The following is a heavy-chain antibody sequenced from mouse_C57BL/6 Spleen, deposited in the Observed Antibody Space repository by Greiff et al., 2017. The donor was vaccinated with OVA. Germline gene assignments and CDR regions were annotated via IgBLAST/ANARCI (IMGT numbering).Heavy chain of an antibody. CDR1: GYSFTGYY. D-gene: IGHD2-1*01. Sequence: VQLQQSGPELVKPGASVKISCKASGYSFTGYYMNWVKQSPEKSLEWIGEINPSTGGTTYNQKFKAKATLTVDKSSSTAYMQLKSLTSEDSAVXYCARGSLVFYCNPYWYFDVWGTGTTVTVSS. CDR2: INPSTGGT. CDR3: ARGSLVFYCNPYWYFDV. J-gene: IGHJ1*03. V-gene: IGHV1-42*01.